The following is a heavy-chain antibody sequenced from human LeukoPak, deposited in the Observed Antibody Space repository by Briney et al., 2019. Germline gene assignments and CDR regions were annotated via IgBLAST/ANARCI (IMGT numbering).Heavy chain of an antibody. D-gene: IGHD3-22*01. J-gene: IGHJ4*02. CDR3: ARFRYYDSSGYYYYFDY. CDR2: IKQDGSEK. Sequence: GGSLRLSCAASGFTFSSYAMSWVRQAPGKGLEWVANIKQDGSEKYYVDSVKGRLTISRDNAKNSLYLQMNSLRAEDTAVYYCARFRYYDSSGYYYYFDYWGQGTLVTVSS. V-gene: IGHV3-7*03. CDR1: GFTFSSYA.